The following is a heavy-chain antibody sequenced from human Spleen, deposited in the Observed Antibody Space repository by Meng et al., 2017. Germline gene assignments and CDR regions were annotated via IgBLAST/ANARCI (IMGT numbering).Heavy chain of an antibody. V-gene: IGHV3-23*01. CDR1: GLTFNRDA. D-gene: IGHD3-9*01. Sequence: GESLKISCAAFGLTFNRDAMTWVRQAPGRGLEWVSGISGTGGATYYAGSVKGRFTISRDNSKNTLYLQMNSLRAEDTAVYYCAKDLFEWHHWGQGTMVTVSS. CDR2: ISGTGGAT. CDR3: AKDLFEWHH. J-gene: IGHJ4*02.